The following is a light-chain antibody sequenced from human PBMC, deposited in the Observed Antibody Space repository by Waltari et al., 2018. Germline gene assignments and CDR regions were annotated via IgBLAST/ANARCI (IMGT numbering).Light chain of an antibody. CDR1: SSNIAINT. CDR2: SNN. J-gene: IGLJ3*02. Sequence: QSVMTPPPSVSGTPGQRVTISCSGSSSNIAINTVNWYQQLPGTAHKLLIYSNNQRPAGVPDRFSGSRSGTSASLAISGLQSEDEADYYCAAWDNNLIGVLFGGGTKLTVL. V-gene: IGLV1-44*01. CDR3: AAWDNNLIGVL.